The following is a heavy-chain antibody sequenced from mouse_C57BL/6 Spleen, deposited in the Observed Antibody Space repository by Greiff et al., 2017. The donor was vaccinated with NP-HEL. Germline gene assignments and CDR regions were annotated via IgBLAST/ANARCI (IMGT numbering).Heavy chain of an antibody. CDR2: ISYSGST. V-gene: IGHV3-1*01. J-gene: IGHJ3*01. D-gene: IGHD4-1*01. Sequence: DVKLQESGPGMVKPSQSLSLTCTVTGYSITSGYDWHWIRHFPGNKLEWMGYISYSGSTNYNPSLKSRISITHDTSKNHFFLKLNSVTTEDTATYYCARGGNWAWFAYWGQGTLVTVSA. CDR3: ARGGNWAWFAY. CDR1: GYSITSGYD.